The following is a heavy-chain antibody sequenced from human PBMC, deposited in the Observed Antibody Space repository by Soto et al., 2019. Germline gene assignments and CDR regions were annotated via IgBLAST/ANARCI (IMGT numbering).Heavy chain of an antibody. CDR2: IHYSGRT. CDR1: GGSITSGAYY. Sequence: SETLSLTCAVSGGSITSGAYYWTWIRQHPGKGLEWIAYIHYSGRTYYNPSLKSRVTISVDTSNNQFSLKLSSVAAADTAVYYCARYYFDSSGYSNWFDPWGQGTLVTVSS. CDR3: ARYYFDSSGYSNWFDP. D-gene: IGHD3-22*01. J-gene: IGHJ5*02. V-gene: IGHV4-31*11.